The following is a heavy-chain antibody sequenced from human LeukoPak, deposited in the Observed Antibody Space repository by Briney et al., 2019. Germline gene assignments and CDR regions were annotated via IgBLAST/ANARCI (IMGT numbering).Heavy chain of an antibody. CDR3: ARDRAEGKTWVEFDP. V-gene: IGHV3-66*02. J-gene: IGHJ5*02. CDR2: VYSDGVT. Sequence: GGSLRLSYAASGFIVNSYAIMWVRQAPGKVLAGVSLVYSDGVTQYADSVKGRFTISRDNSKNTLYLQMNSLRDEDTAVYFCARDRAEGKTWVEFDPWGQGTLVTVSS. CDR1: GFIVNSYA.